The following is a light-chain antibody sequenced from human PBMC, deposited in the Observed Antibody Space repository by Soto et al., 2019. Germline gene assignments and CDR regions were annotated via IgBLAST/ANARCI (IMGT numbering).Light chain of an antibody. CDR2: GAS. CDR1: QSVSSSY. CDR3: QQYGSSPFT. Sequence: EIVLTQSPGTLSLSPGERATLSCRASQSVSSSYLAWYQQKPGQAPRLLIYGASSRATGIPDRFSGSGSGIDFTLTISRLEPEDFAVYYCQQYGSSPFTFGPGTKVDNK. J-gene: IGKJ3*01. V-gene: IGKV3-20*01.